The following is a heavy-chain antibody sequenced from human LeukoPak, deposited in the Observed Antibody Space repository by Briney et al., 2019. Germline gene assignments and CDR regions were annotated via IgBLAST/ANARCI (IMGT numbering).Heavy chain of an antibody. D-gene: IGHD6-13*01. CDR1: GFTFSSYA. V-gene: IGHV3-23*01. CDR3: ARDRHSTSWLVEY. CDR2: ISGSGGST. Sequence: GGSLRLSCAASGFTFSSYAMTWVRQAPGKGLEWVSLISGSGGSTYHADSVKGRFTISRDNSKNTLYLQMNSLRVEDTAVYYCARDRHSTSWLVEYWGQGTLVTVSS. J-gene: IGHJ4*02.